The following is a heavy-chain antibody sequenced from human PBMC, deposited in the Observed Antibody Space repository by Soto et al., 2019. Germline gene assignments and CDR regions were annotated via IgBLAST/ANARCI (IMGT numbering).Heavy chain of an antibody. CDR1: GFTFSSYG. J-gene: IGHJ4*02. CDR3: ARAPVLRFLEWSDY. D-gene: IGHD3-3*01. V-gene: IGHV3-33*01. CDR2: IRYDGSNK. Sequence: QVQLVESGGGVVQPGRSLRLSCAASGFTFSSYGMHWVHQAPGKGMEWVAVIRYDGSNKYYADSVKGRFTISRDNSKNTLYLQMNSLRAEDTAVYYCARAPVLRFLEWSDYWGQGTLVTVSS.